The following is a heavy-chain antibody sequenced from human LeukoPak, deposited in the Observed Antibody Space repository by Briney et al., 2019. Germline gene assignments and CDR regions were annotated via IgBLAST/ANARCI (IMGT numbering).Heavy chain of an antibody. J-gene: IGHJ6*03. D-gene: IGHD4-17*01. CDR1: GGTFSSYA. CDR2: IIPIFGTA. CDR3: ARGLTVTTFRTHYYYMDV. Sequence: GASVKVSCKASGGTFSSYAISWVRQAPGQGLEWMGGIIPIFGTANYAQKFQGRVTITADKSTSTAYMELSSLGSEDTAVYYCARGLTVTTFRTHYYYMDVWGKGTTVTVSS. V-gene: IGHV1-69*06.